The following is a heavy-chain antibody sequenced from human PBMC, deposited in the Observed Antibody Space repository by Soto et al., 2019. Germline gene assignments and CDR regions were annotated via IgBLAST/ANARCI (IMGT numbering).Heavy chain of an antibody. CDR3: AKTVAARPKYYYYGMDV. D-gene: IGHD6-6*01. Sequence: PGGSLRLSCAASGFTFSSYGMHWVRQAPGKGLEWVAVISYDGSNKYYADSVKGRFTISRDNSKNTLYLQMNSLRAEDTAVYYCAKTVAARPKYYYYGMDVWGQGTTVTV. CDR2: ISYDGSNK. V-gene: IGHV3-30*18. J-gene: IGHJ6*01. CDR1: GFTFSSYG.